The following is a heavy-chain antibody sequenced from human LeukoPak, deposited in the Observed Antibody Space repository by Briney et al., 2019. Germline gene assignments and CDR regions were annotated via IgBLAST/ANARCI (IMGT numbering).Heavy chain of an antibody. V-gene: IGHV3-66*02. CDR3: ARGPPCDY. Sequence: GGSLRLSCAASGFTFSDYYMSWVRQAPGKGLEWVSVIYSGGSTYYADSVKGRFTISRDNSKNTLYLQMNSLRAEDTAVYYCARGPPCDYWGQGTLVTVSS. J-gene: IGHJ4*02. CDR2: IYSGGST. CDR1: GFTFSDYY.